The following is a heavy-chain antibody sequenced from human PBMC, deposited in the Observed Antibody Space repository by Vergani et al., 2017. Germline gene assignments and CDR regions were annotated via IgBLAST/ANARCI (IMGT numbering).Heavy chain of an antibody. CDR1: DSTFTDYN. Sequence: QVQLLQSGAELKKPGGSVKVSCQASDSTFTDYNIHWMRQSPGQGLEWIGCINPNGDAPHYAQNFRGSVTLTRDTSSTTAYMDLASLTSDATTIYYCARDHQGPTTLDSWGQGSLVTVSS. V-gene: IGHV1-2*02. CDR3: ARDHQGPTTLDS. D-gene: IGHD1-26*01. CDR2: INPNGDAP. J-gene: IGHJ4*02.